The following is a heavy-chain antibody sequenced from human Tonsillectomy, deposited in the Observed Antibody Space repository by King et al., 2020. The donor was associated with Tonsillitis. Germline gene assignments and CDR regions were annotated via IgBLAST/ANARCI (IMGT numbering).Heavy chain of an antibody. J-gene: IGHJ5*02. CDR1: GFTFDDYA. D-gene: IGHD2-15*01. V-gene: IGHV3-49*04. Sequence: VQLVQSGGGLVQPGRSLRLSCTASGFTFDDYAMSWVRQAPGKGLEWVGFIRKKAYGGTTEYAASVKGRFTISRDDSKSIAYLQMNSLKTEDTAVYYCSYCSGGSCYDHWFDPWGQGTLVTVSS. CDR3: SYCSGGSCYDHWFDP. CDR2: IRKKAYGGTT.